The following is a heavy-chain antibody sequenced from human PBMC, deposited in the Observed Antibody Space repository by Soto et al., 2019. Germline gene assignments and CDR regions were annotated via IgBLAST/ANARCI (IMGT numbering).Heavy chain of an antibody. Sequence: PSETLSLTCAVSGGSISSGGYSWSWIRQPPGKGLEWIGYIYHSGSTYYNPSLKSRVTISVDRPKNQFSLKLSSVTAADTAVYYCARAMTTVTTIDYWGQGTLVTVSS. CDR2: IYHSGST. CDR3: ARAMTTVTTIDY. CDR1: GGSISSGGYS. D-gene: IGHD4-17*01. J-gene: IGHJ4*02. V-gene: IGHV4-30-2*01.